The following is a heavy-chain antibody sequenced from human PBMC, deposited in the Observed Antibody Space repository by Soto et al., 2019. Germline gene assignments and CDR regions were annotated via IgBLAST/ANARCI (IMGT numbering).Heavy chain of an antibody. J-gene: IGHJ4*02. CDR2: ISSSSSYI. CDR3: ARDVPINTMIVAAAIDY. CDR1: GFTFSSYS. D-gene: IGHD3-22*01. Sequence: WSLRLSCAASGFTFSSYSMNWVRQAPGKGLEWVSSISSSSSYIYYADSVKGRFTISRDNAKNSLYLQMNSLRAEDTAVYYCARDVPINTMIVAAAIDYWGQGTLVTVSS. V-gene: IGHV3-21*01.